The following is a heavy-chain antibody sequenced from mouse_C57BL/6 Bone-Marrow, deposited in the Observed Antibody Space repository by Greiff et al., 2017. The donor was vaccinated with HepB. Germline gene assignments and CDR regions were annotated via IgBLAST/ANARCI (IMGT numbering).Heavy chain of an antibody. Sequence: VQLQQPGTELVKPGASVKLSCKASGYTFTSYWMHWVKQRPGQGLEWIGNINPSNGGTNYNEKFKSKATLTVDKSSSTAYMQLRSLTSEDSAVYYCARRFTTVVAPYYFDYWGQGTTLTVSS. CDR1: GYTFTSYW. J-gene: IGHJ2*01. D-gene: IGHD1-1*01. CDR3: ARRFTTVVAPYYFDY. V-gene: IGHV1-53*01. CDR2: INPSNGGT.